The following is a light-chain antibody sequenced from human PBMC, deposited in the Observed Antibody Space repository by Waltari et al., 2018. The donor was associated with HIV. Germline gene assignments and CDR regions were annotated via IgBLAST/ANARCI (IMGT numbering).Light chain of an antibody. CDR3: SSYADSDTPVV. CDR2: DDT. V-gene: IGLV2-8*01. Sequence: QSALAQPPSASGSAGQSVTISCTGTSSDVGAYNYVSWYQQHPGKHPKLIIYDDTELPSGVPDLFSGAKSGNTASLTVSGLQGEDEADYYCSSYADSDTPVVFGGGTKLTVL. CDR1: SSDVGAYNY. J-gene: IGLJ2*01.